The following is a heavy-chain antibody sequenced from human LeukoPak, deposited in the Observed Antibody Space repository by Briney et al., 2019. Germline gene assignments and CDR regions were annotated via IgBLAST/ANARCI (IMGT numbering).Heavy chain of an antibody. CDR2: IYHTGSP. CDR3: ARGISYDFWSGYYFDY. CDR1: GGSISSGLYS. J-gene: IGHJ4*02. V-gene: IGHV4-30-2*05. D-gene: IGHD3-3*01. Sequence: PSQTLSLTCDVSGGSISSGLYSWSWIRQPLGKGLEWIGDIYHTGSPYYNPSLKSRVTISVDTSKNQFSLKLSSVTAADTAVYYCARGISYDFWSGYYFDYWGQGTLVTVSS.